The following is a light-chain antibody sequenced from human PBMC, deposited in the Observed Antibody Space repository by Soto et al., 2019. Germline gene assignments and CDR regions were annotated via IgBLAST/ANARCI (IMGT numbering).Light chain of an antibody. Sequence: EIVMTQSPATLSVSPGERATLSCRASQSVSSNLAWYQQRPVQAPRLLIHGASTRATGIPARFSGSGSGTEFTLTISSLQSEDFAVYYGQQYYNWPPLTFGGGTKVEIK. CDR2: GAS. J-gene: IGKJ4*01. V-gene: IGKV3-15*01. CDR3: QQYYNWPPLT. CDR1: QSVSSN.